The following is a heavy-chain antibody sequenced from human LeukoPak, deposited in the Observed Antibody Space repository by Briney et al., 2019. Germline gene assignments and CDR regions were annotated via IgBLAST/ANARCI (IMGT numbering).Heavy chain of an antibody. V-gene: IGHV1-46*01. CDR3: ARDGGYYYDSSGWLDY. D-gene: IGHD3-22*01. J-gene: IGHJ4*02. Sequence: GASVKVSCKASGYTFTSYYMHWVRQAPGQGLEWMGIINPSGGSTSYAQKLQGRVTMTTDTSTSTAYMELSSLRSEDTAVYYCARDGGYYYDSSGWLDYWGQGTLVTVSS. CDR2: INPSGGST. CDR1: GYTFTSYY.